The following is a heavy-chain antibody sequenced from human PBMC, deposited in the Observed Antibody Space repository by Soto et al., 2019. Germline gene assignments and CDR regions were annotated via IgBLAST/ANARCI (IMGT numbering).Heavy chain of an antibody. Sequence: ASVKVSCKASGYTFTSYYMHWVRQAPGQGLEWMGILNPSGGSTSYAQKFQGRVTMTRDTSTSTVYMEMSSLSSEDTAVYYCAREHGGGGGLDYWGQGTLVTVSS. J-gene: IGHJ4*02. CDR1: GYTFTSYY. CDR3: AREHGGGGGLDY. CDR2: LNPSGGST. V-gene: IGHV1-46*01. D-gene: IGHD2-15*01.